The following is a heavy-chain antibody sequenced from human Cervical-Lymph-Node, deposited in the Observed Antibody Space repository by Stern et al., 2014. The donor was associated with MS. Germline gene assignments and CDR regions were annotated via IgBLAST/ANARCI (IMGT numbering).Heavy chain of an antibody. Sequence: QVQLVQSGAEVKKPGSSVKVSCKASGGTFSSYAISWVRQAPGQGLEWMGGIIPIFGTDNYAQKFQGRVTITADESTSTAYMELSSLRSEDTAVYYCARSDLVNYYDSSGKLPYYYGMDVWGQGTTVTVSS. J-gene: IGHJ6*02. V-gene: IGHV1-69*01. D-gene: IGHD3-22*01. CDR3: ARSDLVNYYDSSGKLPYYYGMDV. CDR2: IIPIFGTD. CDR1: GGTFSSYA.